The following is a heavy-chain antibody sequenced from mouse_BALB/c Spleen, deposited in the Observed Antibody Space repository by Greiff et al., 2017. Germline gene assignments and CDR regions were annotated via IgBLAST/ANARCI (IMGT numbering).Heavy chain of an antibody. CDR3: ARELLSYWYFDV. V-gene: IGHV14-3*02. Sequence: VQLQQSGAELVMPGASVKLSCTASGFNIKDTYMHWVKQRPEQGLEWIGRIDPANGNTKYDPKFQGKATITADTSSNTAYLQLSSLTSEDTAVYYCARELLSYWYFDVWGAGTTVTVSS. CDR2: IDPANGNT. J-gene: IGHJ1*01. CDR1: GFNIKDTY.